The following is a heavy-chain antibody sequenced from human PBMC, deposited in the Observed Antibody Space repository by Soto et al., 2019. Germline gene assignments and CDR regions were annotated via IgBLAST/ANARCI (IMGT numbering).Heavy chain of an antibody. D-gene: IGHD6-13*01. CDR1: GDSISTYY. V-gene: IGHV4-59*01. Sequence: SETLSLTCTVSGDSISTYYCSWIRQAPGRGLEWIGYSFPSGSTKYNPSLKSRATISVDTAKNQFSLKLSSVTAADTAVYYCAGKFDSSSWYAISQKIGGYGMAVWGQGTTVTVSS. J-gene: IGHJ6*02. CDR3: AGKFDSSSWYAISQKIGGYGMAV. CDR2: SFPSGST.